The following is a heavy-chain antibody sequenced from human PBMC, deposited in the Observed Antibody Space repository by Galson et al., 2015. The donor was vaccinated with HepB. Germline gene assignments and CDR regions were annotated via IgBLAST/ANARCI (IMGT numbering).Heavy chain of an antibody. J-gene: IGHJ5*02. Sequence: SLRLSCAASGFTFSSYSMNWVRQAPGKGLEWVSSISSSSSYIYYADSVKGRFTISRDNAKNSLYLQMNSLRAEDTAVYYCARDRPTKVIVVPNWFDPWGQGTLVTVSS. V-gene: IGHV3-21*01. CDR1: GFTFSSYS. D-gene: IGHD3-22*01. CDR2: ISSSSSYI. CDR3: ARDRPTKVIVVPNWFDP.